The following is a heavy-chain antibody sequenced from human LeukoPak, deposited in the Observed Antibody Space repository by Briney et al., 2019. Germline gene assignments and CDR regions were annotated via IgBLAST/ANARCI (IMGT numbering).Heavy chain of an antibody. Sequence: SETLSLTCTVSGGSISSGDYYWNWIRQHPGKGLEWIGYIYYSGSTYYNPSLKSRVTISVDMSKNQFSLKLSSVTAADTAVYYCARSRTVTPDYWGQGTLVTVSS. V-gene: IGHV4-31*03. CDR1: GGSISSGDYY. J-gene: IGHJ4*02. CDR3: ARSRTVTPDY. CDR2: IYYSGST. D-gene: IGHD4-17*01.